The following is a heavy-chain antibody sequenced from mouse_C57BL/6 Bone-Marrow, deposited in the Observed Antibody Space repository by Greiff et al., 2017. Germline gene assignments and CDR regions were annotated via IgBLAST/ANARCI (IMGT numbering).Heavy chain of an antibody. J-gene: IGHJ4*01. D-gene: IGHD1-1*01. CDR1: GYTFTSYT. V-gene: IGHV1-4*01. Sequence: QVQLQQSGAELARPGASVKMSCKASGYTFTSYTMHWVKQRPGQGLEWIGYINPSSGYTKYNQKFKDKATLTADKSSSTAYMQLSSLTSEDSAVYYCAHPLHYYGSGNYAMDYWGQGTSVTVSS. CDR3: AHPLHYYGSGNYAMDY. CDR2: INPSSGYT.